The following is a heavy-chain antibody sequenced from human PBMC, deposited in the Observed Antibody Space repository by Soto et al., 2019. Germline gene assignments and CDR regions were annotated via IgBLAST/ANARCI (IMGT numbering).Heavy chain of an antibody. J-gene: IGHJ3*01. D-gene: IGHD3-22*01. V-gene: IGHV4-31*03. Sequence: QVQLQETSPGLVKPSQTMSLTGTVSGDSVSNSGYYWSWIRQPPGKAVEWTGFIYDSGTTFYNPSLRSRITVSVDKSKNQFSLKLNSVTAADTSISYCARYSWLPMRRLRDDFDVWGQGTMVTVSS. CDR2: IYDSGTT. CDR3: ARYSWLPMRRLRDDFDV. CDR1: GDSVSNSGYY.